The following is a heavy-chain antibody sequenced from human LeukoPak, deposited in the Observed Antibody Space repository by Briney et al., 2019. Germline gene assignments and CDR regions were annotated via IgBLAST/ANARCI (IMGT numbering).Heavy chain of an antibody. CDR2: ISSSSRTR. D-gene: IGHD3-10*01. CDR3: AEGSGSPLDY. Sequence: PGGSLRLSCAASGFIFSTYNVNWVRQAPGKGLDWVSYISSSSRTRYYADSVKGRFTISRDNAKDSLYLQMNSLRAEDTAVYYCAEGSGSPLDYWGQGTLVTVSS. V-gene: IGHV3-48*04. J-gene: IGHJ4*02. CDR1: GFIFSTYN.